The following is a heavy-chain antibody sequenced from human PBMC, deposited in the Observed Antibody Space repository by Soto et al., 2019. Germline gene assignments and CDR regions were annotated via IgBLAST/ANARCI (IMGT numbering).Heavy chain of an antibody. V-gene: IGHV4-39*01. D-gene: IGHD3-16*01. CDR1: GGSISSSSYY. J-gene: IGHJ4*02. Sequence: LSLTCTVSGGSISSSSYYWGWIRQPPGKGLEWIGSIYYSGSTYYNPSLKSRVTISVDTSKNQFSLKLSSVTAADTAVYYCARRFGENWGQGTLVTVSS. CDR2: IYYSGST. CDR3: ARRFGEN.